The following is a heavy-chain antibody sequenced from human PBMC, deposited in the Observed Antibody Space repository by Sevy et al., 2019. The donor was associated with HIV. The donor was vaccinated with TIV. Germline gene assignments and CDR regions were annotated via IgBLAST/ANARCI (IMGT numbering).Heavy chain of an antibody. CDR3: ARVPVCSSTSCLGYSYGFDY. D-gene: IGHD2-2*01. CDR2: ISSSGSTI. CDR1: GFTFSSYE. V-gene: IGHV3-48*03. Sequence: GGSLRLSCAASGFTFSSYEMNWVRQAPGKGLEWVSYISSSGSTIYYADSVKGRFTISRDNAKNSLFLQVNSLRAEDTAVYYCARVPVCSSTSCLGYSYGFDYWGQGTLVTVSS. J-gene: IGHJ4*02.